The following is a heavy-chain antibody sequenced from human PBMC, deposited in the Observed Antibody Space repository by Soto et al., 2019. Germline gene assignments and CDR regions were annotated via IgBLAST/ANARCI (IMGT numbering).Heavy chain of an antibody. Sequence: SETLSLTCTVSGGSISSGGYYWSWIRQHPGKGLEWIGYIYYSGRTYYNPSLHSRVSIAVDTTENQFSLKLTSVTAADTSVYYCARGSFSSSSSWFDPWGRGXLVTVYS. CDR2: IYYSGRT. J-gene: IGHJ5*02. D-gene: IGHD6-6*01. CDR3: ARGSFSSSSSWFDP. V-gene: IGHV4-31*03. CDR1: GGSISSGGYY.